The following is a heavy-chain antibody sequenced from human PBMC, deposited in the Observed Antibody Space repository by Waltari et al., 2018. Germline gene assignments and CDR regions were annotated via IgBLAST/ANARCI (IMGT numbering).Heavy chain of an antibody. J-gene: IGHJ6*02. V-gene: IGHV3-23*01. CDR3: AKELERKPYYYYGRDV. CDR2: ISNSDDTT. D-gene: IGHD1-1*01. Sequence: EMHLLESGGSLAQPGESLRLSCAASGFTFSDYAMAWVRQAPGKGLEWVSTISNSDDTTYYAESVKGRFTISRDNSKSTLFLQMNSLRADDTAIYYCAKELERKPYYYYGRDVWGQGTTVTVSS. CDR1: GFTFSDYA.